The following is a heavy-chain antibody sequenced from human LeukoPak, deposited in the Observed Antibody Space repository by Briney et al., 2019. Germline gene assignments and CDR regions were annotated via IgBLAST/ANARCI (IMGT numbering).Heavy chain of an antibody. V-gene: IGHV4-59*01. D-gene: IGHD2-15*01. CDR2: MYYSGSP. Sequence: SETLSLTCTVSGGSITTYYWSWIRQLPGKGLEWIAYMYYSGSPNYNPSLKGRVTMSVDTSNNQFSLKLSSVTAADTAVYYCARVDGGYCSGGGCYANRFDPWGQGTLVTVSS. CDR1: GGSITTYY. CDR3: ARVDGGYCSGGGCYANRFDP. J-gene: IGHJ5*02.